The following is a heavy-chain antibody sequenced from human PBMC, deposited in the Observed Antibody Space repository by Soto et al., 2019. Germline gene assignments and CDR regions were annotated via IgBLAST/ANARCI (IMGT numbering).Heavy chain of an antibody. Sequence: EVQLLESGGGLVQPGGSLRLSCAASGFTFSSYAMSWVRQAPGKGLEWVSAISGSGGSTCYADSVKGRFTISRDNSKNTLYLQMNSLRAEDTAVYYCAKRPKLELHGYYFDYWGQGTLVTVSS. CDR2: ISGSGGST. D-gene: IGHD1-7*01. J-gene: IGHJ4*02. CDR3: AKRPKLELHGYYFDY. V-gene: IGHV3-23*01. CDR1: GFTFSSYA.